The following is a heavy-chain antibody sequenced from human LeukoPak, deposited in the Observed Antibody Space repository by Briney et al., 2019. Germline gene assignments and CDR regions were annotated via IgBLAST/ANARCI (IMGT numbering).Heavy chain of an antibody. CDR3: ARDKVNWYFDL. J-gene: IGHJ2*01. V-gene: IGHV4-59*01. Sequence: KPSETLSLTCTVSGGSISSYHWSWIRQPPGKGLEWIGYIYYSGSTNYNPSLKSRVTISVDTSKNQFSLKLSSVTAADTAVYYCARDKVNWYFDLWGRGTLVTVSS. CDR1: GGSISSYH. CDR2: IYYSGST.